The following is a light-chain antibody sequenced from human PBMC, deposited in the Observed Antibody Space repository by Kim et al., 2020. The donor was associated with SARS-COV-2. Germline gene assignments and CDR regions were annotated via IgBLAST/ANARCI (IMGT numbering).Light chain of an antibody. CDR2: VAS. J-gene: IGKJ4*01. CDR3: QQYYGWPLT. Sequence: VYAGERATLSRRASQSVSSHLAWYEQNPGQAPRLLIYVASTRATGLPARFSGSGSGTAFTLTISRLQSEDFAVYYCQQYYGWPLTFGGGTKMDIK. CDR1: QSVSSH. V-gene: IGKV3-15*01.